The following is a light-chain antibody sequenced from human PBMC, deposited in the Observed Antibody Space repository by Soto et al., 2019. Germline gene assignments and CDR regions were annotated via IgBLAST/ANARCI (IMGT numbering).Light chain of an antibody. CDR1: QSVNSN. Sequence: EIVMTQSTATLSVSPGERATLSCSASQSVNSNLAWYQQKPGQAPRLLIYGASSRATGIPARFSGSGSGTEFTLTITSLQSEDFAVYYCQQYNSWPRTFGQGTRVEIK. CDR2: GAS. J-gene: IGKJ1*01. CDR3: QQYNSWPRT. V-gene: IGKV3-15*01.